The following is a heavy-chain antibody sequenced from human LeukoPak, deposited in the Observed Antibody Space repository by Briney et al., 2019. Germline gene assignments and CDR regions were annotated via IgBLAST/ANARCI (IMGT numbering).Heavy chain of an antibody. J-gene: IGHJ4*02. Sequence: PSETLSLTCTFSGGSISSYYWSWIRQPPGKGLEWIGYIYYSGSTNYNPSLKSRVTISVDTSKNQFSLKLSSVTAADTAVYYCARYRDGTGDWGQGTLVTVSS. CDR1: GGSISSYY. CDR3: ARYRDGTGD. CDR2: IYYSGST. V-gene: IGHV4-59*01. D-gene: IGHD3-10*01.